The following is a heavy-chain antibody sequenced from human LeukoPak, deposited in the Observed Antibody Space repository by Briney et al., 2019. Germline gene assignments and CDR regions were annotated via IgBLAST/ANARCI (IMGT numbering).Heavy chain of an antibody. CDR2: IKLDGSDK. J-gene: IGHJ6*02. V-gene: IGHV3-7*01. CDR3: ARDRGNNGMDV. CDR1: GFTFSSYW. Sequence: GGSLRLSCAASGFTFSSYWMSWARQAPGKGLEWMANIKLDGSDKNYVDSVKGRFTISRDNTKNSLYLQMNSLRAEDTAVYYCARDRGNNGMDVWGQGTTVTVSS. D-gene: IGHD1/OR15-1a*01.